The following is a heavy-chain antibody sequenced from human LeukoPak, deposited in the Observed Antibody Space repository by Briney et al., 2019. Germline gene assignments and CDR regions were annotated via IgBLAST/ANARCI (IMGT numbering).Heavy chain of an antibody. D-gene: IGHD6-13*01. CDR1: EITFSNYG. J-gene: IGHJ4*02. V-gene: IGHV3-33*01. CDR2: IYYDGTNK. Sequence: GGSLRLSCAASEITFSNYGMHWVRQAPGKGLEWVAIIYYDGTNKYYADSVKGRFTISRDNSKNTLYLQMNSLRAEDTAVYYCARGSGPIAAAGMGRALDYWGQGTLVTVSS. CDR3: ARGSGPIAAAGMGRALDY.